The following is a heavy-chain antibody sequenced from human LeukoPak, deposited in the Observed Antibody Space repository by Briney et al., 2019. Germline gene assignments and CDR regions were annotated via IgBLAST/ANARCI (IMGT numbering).Heavy chain of an antibody. CDR2: ISSGRGRSTI. CDR3: ARHEGDGYVPSDY. J-gene: IGHJ4*02. V-gene: IGHV3-11*01. CDR1: GFTFSDYY. Sequence: GGSLRLSCAASGFTFSDYYMSWIRQAPGKGLEWLSYISSGRGRSTIYYADSVKGRFSISRDNAKNILYLQINSLKASDTAMYYCARHEGDGYVPSDYWGQGTLVTVSS. D-gene: IGHD2-21*02.